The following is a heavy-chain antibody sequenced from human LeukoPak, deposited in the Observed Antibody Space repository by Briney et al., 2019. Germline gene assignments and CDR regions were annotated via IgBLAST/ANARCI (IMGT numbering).Heavy chain of an antibody. J-gene: IGHJ4*02. CDR1: GFTFSSYG. Sequence: GGSLRLSCAASGFTFSSYGMHWVRQAPGKGLEWVAVISYDGSNKYYADSVKGRFTISRDNSKNTLYLQMNSLRAEDTAVYYCAKESVLRFLEWLFDYWGQGTLVTVSS. CDR3: AKESVLRFLEWLFDY. V-gene: IGHV3-30*18. D-gene: IGHD3-3*01. CDR2: ISYDGSNK.